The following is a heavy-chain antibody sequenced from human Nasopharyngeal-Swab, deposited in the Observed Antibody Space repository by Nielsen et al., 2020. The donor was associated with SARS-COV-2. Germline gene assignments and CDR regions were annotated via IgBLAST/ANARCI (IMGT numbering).Heavy chain of an antibody. J-gene: IGHJ4*02. CDR2: ISAYSGNT. D-gene: IGHD5-12*01. V-gene: IGHV1-18*04. CDR1: GYTFSKYG. CDR3: ARPIGSIGYDQLAPLS. Sequence: ASVEVSCKASGYTFSKYGIHWVRQAPGQGLEWMGWISAYSGNTNYAWKFQGRLTMTTDTSTSTAYMELRSLTSDDTAVYYCARPIGSIGYDQLAPLSWGQGTLVTVSS.